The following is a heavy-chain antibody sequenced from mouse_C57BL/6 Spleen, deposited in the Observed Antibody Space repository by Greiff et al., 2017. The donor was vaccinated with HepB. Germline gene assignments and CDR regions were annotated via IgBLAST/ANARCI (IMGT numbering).Heavy chain of an antibody. V-gene: IGHV1-72*01. J-gene: IGHJ1*03. CDR1: GYTFTSYW. D-gene: IGHD1-1*01. CDR2: IDPNSGGT. CDR3: ARGPFYLSTGWYFDV. Sequence: QVQLQQSGAELVKPGASVKLSCKASGYTFTSYWMHWVKQRPGRGLEWIGRIDPNSGGTKYNEKFKSKATLTVDKPSSTAYMQLSSLTSEDSAVYYCARGPFYLSTGWYFDVWGTGTTVTVSS.